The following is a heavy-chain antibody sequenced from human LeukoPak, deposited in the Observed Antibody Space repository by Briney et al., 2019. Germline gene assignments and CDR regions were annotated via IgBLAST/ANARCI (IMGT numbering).Heavy chain of an antibody. V-gene: IGHV4-61*01. D-gene: IGHD6-19*01. CDR2: IYYSGST. Sequence: KPSETLSLTCIVSGGSISSSSYYWSWIRQPPGKGLEWIGYIYYSGSTNYNPSLKSRVTISVDTSKNQFSLKLSSVTAADTAVYYCARVAVAGGVDYWGQGTLVTASS. CDR3: ARVAVAGGVDY. J-gene: IGHJ4*02. CDR1: GGSISSSSYY.